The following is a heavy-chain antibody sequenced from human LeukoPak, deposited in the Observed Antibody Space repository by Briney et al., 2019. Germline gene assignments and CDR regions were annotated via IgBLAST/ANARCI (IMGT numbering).Heavy chain of an antibody. CDR2: IYYSGST. Sequence: PSETLSLTCTVSGGSISSGDYYWSWIRQPPGKGLELIGSIYYSGSTYYNPSLKSRVTISVDTSKNQFSLKLSSVTAADTAVYYCARELSDFWTGQGNYFDYWGQGTLVTVSS. CDR3: ARELSDFWTGQGNYFDY. V-gene: IGHV4-30-4*08. D-gene: IGHD3-3*01. J-gene: IGHJ4*02. CDR1: GGSISSGDYY.